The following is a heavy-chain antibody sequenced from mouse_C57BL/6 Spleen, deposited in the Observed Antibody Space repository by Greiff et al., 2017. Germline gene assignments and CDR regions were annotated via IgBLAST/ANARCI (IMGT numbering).Heavy chain of an antibody. Sequence: LQESGAELVKPGASVKISCKASGYAFSSYWMNWVKQRPGKGLTWIGQIYPGDGDTNYNGKFKGKATLTADKSSSTAYMQLSSLTSEDSAVYFCARENYGSSSNYWGQGTTLTVSS. CDR3: ARENYGSSSNY. V-gene: IGHV1-80*01. CDR2: IYPGDGDT. CDR1: GYAFSSYW. D-gene: IGHD1-1*01. J-gene: IGHJ2*01.